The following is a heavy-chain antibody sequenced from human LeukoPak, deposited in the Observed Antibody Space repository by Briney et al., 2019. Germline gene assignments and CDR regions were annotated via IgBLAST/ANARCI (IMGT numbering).Heavy chain of an antibody. CDR3: ARDPQRSFDI. J-gene: IGHJ3*02. Sequence: GGSLRLSCAASGFTFSSYSMNWVRQAPGKGLEWVSSISSSSSYIYCADSVKGRFTISRDNAKNSLYLQMNSLRAEDTAVYYCARDPQRSFDIWGQGTMVTVSS. CDR1: GFTFSSYS. V-gene: IGHV3-21*01. CDR2: ISSSSSYI. D-gene: IGHD6-25*01.